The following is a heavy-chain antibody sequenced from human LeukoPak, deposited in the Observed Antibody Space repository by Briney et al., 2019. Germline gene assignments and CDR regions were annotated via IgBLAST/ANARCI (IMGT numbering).Heavy chain of an antibody. J-gene: IGHJ4*02. V-gene: IGHV1-18*01. Sequence: ASVKVSCKASGYTFTSYGISWVRQAPGQGLEWMGWISAYNGSTNYAQKLQGRVTMTTDTSTSTAYMELRSLRSDDTAVYYCARDRRIAAAGTPPDYWGQGTLVTVSS. CDR2: ISAYNGST. D-gene: IGHD6-13*01. CDR1: GYTFTSYG. CDR3: ARDRRIAAAGTPPDY.